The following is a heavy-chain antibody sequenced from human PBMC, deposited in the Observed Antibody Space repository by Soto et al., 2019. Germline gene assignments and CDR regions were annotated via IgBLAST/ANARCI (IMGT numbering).Heavy chain of an antibody. Sequence: SLKVSCKAPGGTFSSYAISWVRHAPGQGLEWMGGIIPIFGTANYAQKFQGRVTITADESTSTAYMELSSLRSEDTAVYYCAAVYGSGSPDYYYYGMDVWGQGTTVTVSS. D-gene: IGHD3-10*01. V-gene: IGHV1-69*13. CDR1: GGTFSSYA. CDR3: AAVYGSGSPDYYYYGMDV. CDR2: IIPIFGTA. J-gene: IGHJ6*02.